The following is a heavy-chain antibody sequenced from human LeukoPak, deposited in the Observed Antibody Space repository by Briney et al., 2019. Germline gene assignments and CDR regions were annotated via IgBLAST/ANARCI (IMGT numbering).Heavy chain of an antibody. CDR1: GYTFTSYX. Sequence: XGYTFTSYXXXXVRQAXGQGXXXMXXXSGNNDDTNLAQKFQGRVTMTTDTSTSTAYMELRSLRSDDTAVYYCARDERAHGGNWGYFDYWGQGTLVTVSS. V-gene: IGHV1-18*01. J-gene: IGHJ4*02. CDR3: ARDERAHGGNWGYFDY. D-gene: IGHD4-23*01. CDR2: XSGNNDDT.